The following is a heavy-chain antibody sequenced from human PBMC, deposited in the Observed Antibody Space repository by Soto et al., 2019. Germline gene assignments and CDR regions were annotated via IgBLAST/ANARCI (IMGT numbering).Heavy chain of an antibody. CDR2: ISHSGRT. CDR3: SYGSSFDY. V-gene: IGHV4-61*01. D-gene: IGHD3-10*01. Sequence: SETLSLTCTVSGASLRSGSYYWSWIRQPPGKGLEWIGYISHSGRTNYDPSLKSRLTMSVDTSQNQFSLQLNSVTAADTAVYYCSYGSSFDYWGQGTLVTVSS. J-gene: IGHJ4*02. CDR1: GASLRSGSYY.